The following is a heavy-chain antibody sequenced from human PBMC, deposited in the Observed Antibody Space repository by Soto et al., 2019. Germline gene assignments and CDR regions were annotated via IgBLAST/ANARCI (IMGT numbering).Heavy chain of an antibody. D-gene: IGHD6-13*01. CDR1: GYSFTSYW. Sequence: PGESLKISCQGSGYSFTSYWIGWVRQMPGKGLEWMGIIYPGDSDTRYSPSFQGQVTISADKSISTAYLQWSSLKASDTAMYYCASPYSSSWLSLDYWGQGTLVTVSS. CDR3: ASPYSSSWLSLDY. CDR2: IYPGDSDT. V-gene: IGHV5-51*01. J-gene: IGHJ4*02.